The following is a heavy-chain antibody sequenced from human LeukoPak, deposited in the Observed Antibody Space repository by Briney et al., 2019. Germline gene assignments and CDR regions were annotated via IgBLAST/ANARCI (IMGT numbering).Heavy chain of an antibody. CDR1: GFIFSNYG. J-gene: IGHJ1*01. V-gene: IGHV3-30*03. D-gene: IGHD2-21*02. Sequence: PGGSLRLSCTASGFIFSNYGMQWVRQAPGKGLEWVAIISYDGTNKYYGDSVKGRFTISRDNSKNTIYLQMSSLRTEDTAVYYCTSWGDTTAEYFQRWGQGTLVTVSS. CDR3: TSWGDTTAEYFQR. CDR2: ISYDGTNK.